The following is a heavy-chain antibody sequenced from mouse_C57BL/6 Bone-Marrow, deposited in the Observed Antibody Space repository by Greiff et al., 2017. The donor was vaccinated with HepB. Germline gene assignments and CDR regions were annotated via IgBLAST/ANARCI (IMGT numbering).Heavy chain of an antibody. J-gene: IGHJ1*03. CDR3: ARGVYYYGSSYVWYFDV. D-gene: IGHD1-1*01. Sequence: QVQLQQSGAELVKPGASVKMSCKASGYTFTSYWITWVKQRPGQGLEWIGDIYPGSGSTNYNEKFKSKATLTVDTSSSTAYMQLSSLTSEDSAVYYCARGVYYYGSSYVWYFDVWGTGTTVTVSS. V-gene: IGHV1-55*01. CDR1: GYTFTSYW. CDR2: IYPGSGST.